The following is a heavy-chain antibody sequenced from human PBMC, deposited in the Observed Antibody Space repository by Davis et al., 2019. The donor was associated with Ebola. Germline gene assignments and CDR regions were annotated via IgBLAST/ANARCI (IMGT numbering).Heavy chain of an antibody. CDR1: GFTFSSYS. D-gene: IGHD1/OR15-1a*01. J-gene: IGHJ5*02. CDR2: ISSSSSYI. CDR3: ARANNNWNMFDP. Sequence: GGSLRLSCAAFGFTFSSYSMNWVRQAPGKGLEWVSSISSSSSYIYYADSVKGRFTISRDNAKNSLYLQMNSLRAEDTAVYYCARANNNWNMFDPWGQGTLVTVSS. V-gene: IGHV3-21*01.